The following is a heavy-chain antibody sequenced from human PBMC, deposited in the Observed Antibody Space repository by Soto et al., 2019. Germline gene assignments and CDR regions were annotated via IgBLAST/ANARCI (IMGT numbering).Heavy chain of an antibody. CDR1: GFTFSSYA. CDR3: AKDLHPDSNYYDSSGFSY. J-gene: IGHJ4*02. CDR2: ISGSGGST. V-gene: IGHV3-23*01. D-gene: IGHD3-22*01. Sequence: GGSLRLSCAASGFTFSSYAMSWVRQAPGKGLEWVSAISGSGGSTYYADSVKGRFTISRDNSKNTLYLQMSSLRAEDTAVYYCAKDLHPDSNYYDSSGFSYWGQGTLVTVS.